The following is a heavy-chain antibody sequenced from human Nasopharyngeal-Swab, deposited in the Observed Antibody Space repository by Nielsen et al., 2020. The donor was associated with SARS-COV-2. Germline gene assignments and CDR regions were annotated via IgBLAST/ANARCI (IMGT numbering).Heavy chain of an antibody. CDR2: IYYSGST. J-gene: IGHJ3*02. Sequence: RQPAVNGLEWLGIIYYSGSTYYNPSLKSRVTISVDTSKNQFSLKLSSVTAADAAVYYCARHGTTVTRNYAFDIWGQGTMVTVSS. CDR3: ARHGTTVTRNYAFDI. D-gene: IGHD4-17*01. V-gene: IGHV4-39*01.